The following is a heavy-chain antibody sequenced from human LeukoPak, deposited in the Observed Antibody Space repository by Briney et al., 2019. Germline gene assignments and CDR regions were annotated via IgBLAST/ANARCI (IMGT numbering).Heavy chain of an antibody. CDR3: ARRGLLADYGGVTFDY. Sequence: GGSLRLSCAASGFTFSSYAMSWVRQAPGKGLAGVSAISGSGGSTYYADSVKGRFTTSRDNSKNTLYMQMNSLRAEDRAVYYCARRGLLADYGGVTFDYWGQGTLVTVSS. V-gene: IGHV3-23*01. CDR1: GFTFSSYA. D-gene: IGHD4-23*01. CDR2: ISGSGGST. J-gene: IGHJ4*02.